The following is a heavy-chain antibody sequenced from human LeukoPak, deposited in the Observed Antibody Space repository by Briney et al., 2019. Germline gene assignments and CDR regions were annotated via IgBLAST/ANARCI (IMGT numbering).Heavy chain of an antibody. D-gene: IGHD2-2*01. CDR1: GFRVSSHW. V-gene: IGHV3-7*01. J-gene: IGHJ3*01. Sequence: SGGSLRLSCAASGFRVSSHWMSWVRQVPGKGPEWVAKINEDGSQKYYVDSVKGRFTISRDNAENSLSLHMNSLRAKDTAVYYCARDQGYCTSVSCRGDAFDVWGQGSMVSVSA. CDR3: ARDQGYCTSVSCRGDAFDV. CDR2: INEDGSQK.